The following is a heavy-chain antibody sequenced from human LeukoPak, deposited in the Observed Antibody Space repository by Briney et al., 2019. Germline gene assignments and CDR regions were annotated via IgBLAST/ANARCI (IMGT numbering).Heavy chain of an antibody. CDR1: DGSFSSYY. V-gene: IGHV4-34*01. CDR3: ARGRGEFYDYVWGSYRFDY. D-gene: IGHD3-16*02. Sequence: SETLSLTCGVYDGSFSSYYWSWIRQPPGKGLEWIGEINHSGSTNYNPSLKSRVTISVDTSKNQFSLKLSSVTAADTAVYYCARGRGEFYDYVWGSYRFDYWGQGTLVTVSS. CDR2: INHSGST. J-gene: IGHJ4*02.